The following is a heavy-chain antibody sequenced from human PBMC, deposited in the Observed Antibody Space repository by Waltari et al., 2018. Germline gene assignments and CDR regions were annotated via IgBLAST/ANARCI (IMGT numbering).Heavy chain of an antibody. CDR1: GFTVSANH. V-gene: IGHV3-66*02. J-gene: IGHJ4*02. CDR3: ARARDEETAMVYFDH. D-gene: IGHD5-18*01. CDR2: IYDAGST. Sequence: EVQLVESGGGLVHPGGSPRLSCAASGFTVSANHLSWVRQAPGRGLEWVSLIYDAGSTYYPDSVRGRFTISRDNSKNTVHLQMNSLRIEDTAIYYCARARDEETAMVYFDHWGQGTLVGVSS.